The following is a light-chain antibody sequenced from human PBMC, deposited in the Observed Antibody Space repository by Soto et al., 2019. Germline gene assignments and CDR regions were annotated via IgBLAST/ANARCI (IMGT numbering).Light chain of an antibody. CDR1: QDISTC. CDR2: DAS. J-gene: IGKJ3*01. Sequence: DIHMTQSPSSLSASLGDRVTITCQASQDISTCLNWYQQKPGTAPQILIYDASNLGTGVAARFSGSGSGTTFTFTISSLQPEATATYFCQQCDNFPPTFGPGTKVAV. V-gene: IGKV1-33*01. CDR3: QQCDNFPPT.